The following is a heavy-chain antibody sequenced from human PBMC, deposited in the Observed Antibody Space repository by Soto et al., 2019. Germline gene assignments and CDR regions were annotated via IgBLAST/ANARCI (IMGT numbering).Heavy chain of an antibody. Sequence: GXSGKVSCEASGSTFTSYARHWVRKAPGQRLEWMGWINAGNGNTKYSQKFQGRVTITRDTSASTAYMELSSLRSEDTAVYYCARGLEYCGGDCYSELDYWGQGTLVTVSS. CDR1: GSTFTSYA. V-gene: IGHV1-3*01. J-gene: IGHJ4*02. D-gene: IGHD2-21*02. CDR3: ARGLEYCGGDCYSELDY. CDR2: INAGNGNT.